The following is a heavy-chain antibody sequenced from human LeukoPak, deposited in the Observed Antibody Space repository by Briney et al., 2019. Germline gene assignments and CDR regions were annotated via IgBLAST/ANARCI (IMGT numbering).Heavy chain of an antibody. CDR3: AKDSSADDSSGYSYYFDY. Sequence: GGSLRLSCVASGFTFSSYAMHWVRQAPGKGLEWVAVISDDGTKEYYADSVKGRFTISRDNSRNTVYTSKSTLFLQMNSLRPEDTAVYYCAKDSSADDSSGYSYYFDYWGQGTLVTVSS. D-gene: IGHD3-22*01. CDR2: ISDDGTKE. CDR1: GFTFSSYA. J-gene: IGHJ4*02. V-gene: IGHV3-30-3*01.